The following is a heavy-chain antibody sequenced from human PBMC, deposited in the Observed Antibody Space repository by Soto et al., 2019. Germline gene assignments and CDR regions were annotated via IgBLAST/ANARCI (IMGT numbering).Heavy chain of an antibody. J-gene: IGHJ6*02. V-gene: IGHV1-69*13. Sequence: ASVKVSCKASGGTFSSYAISWVRQAPGQGLEWMGGIIPIFGTANYAQKFQGRVTITADESTSTAYMELSSLRSEDTAVYYCARNKVRDIVVVPAHPQRLYYYYGMDVWGQGTTVTVSS. CDR1: GGTFSSYA. D-gene: IGHD2-2*01. CDR2: IIPIFGTA. CDR3: ARNKVRDIVVVPAHPQRLYYYYGMDV.